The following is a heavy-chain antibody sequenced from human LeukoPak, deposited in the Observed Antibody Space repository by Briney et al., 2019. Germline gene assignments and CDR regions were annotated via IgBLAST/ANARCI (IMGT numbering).Heavy chain of an antibody. J-gene: IGHJ4*02. CDR3: AKARYCSSTSCSELDY. V-gene: IGHV3-23*01. CDR2: ISGCGCST. Sequence: KSGGSLSLFCAASVFIFSSYAMSWVRQSPGRGREWVSAISGCGCSTYYADSVKGRFTISRDNSKNTLYLQMNSLRAEDTAVYYCAKARYCSSTSCSELDYWGQGTLATVSS. D-gene: IGHD2-2*01. CDR1: VFIFSSYA.